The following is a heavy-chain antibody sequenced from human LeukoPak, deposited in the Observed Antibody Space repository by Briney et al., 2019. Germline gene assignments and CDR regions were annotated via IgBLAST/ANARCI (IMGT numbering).Heavy chain of an antibody. CDR3: ARGPFSSSWSDFDY. Sequence: NPGGSLTLSCAASGFTFSDYSLNWVRQAPGKGLEWVSCISGDSRYIYYADSVKGRSTISRDNAQNSLYLHTNSLRAEDTAVYYCARGPFSSSWSDFDYWGQGTLVTVSS. V-gene: IGHV3-21*06. D-gene: IGHD6-13*01. J-gene: IGHJ4*02. CDR2: ISGDSRYI. CDR1: GFTFSDYS.